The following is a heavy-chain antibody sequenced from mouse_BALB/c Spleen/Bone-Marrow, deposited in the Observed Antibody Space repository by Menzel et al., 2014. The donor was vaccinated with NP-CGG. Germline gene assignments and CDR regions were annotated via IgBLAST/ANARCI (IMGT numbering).Heavy chain of an antibody. V-gene: IGHV7-3*02. CDR2: IRNKANGYTT. CDR3: AREIINDYHWYFDV. D-gene: IGHD2-4*01. Sequence: EVQLQQSGGGLVQPGGSLRLSCATSGFTFTDYYMSWVRQPPGKALEWLGFIRNKANGYTTEYSASVKGRLTISRDNSQSILYLQMNTLRAEDSATYYCAREIINDYHWYFDVWGAGTTVTVSS. CDR1: GFTFTDYY. J-gene: IGHJ1*01.